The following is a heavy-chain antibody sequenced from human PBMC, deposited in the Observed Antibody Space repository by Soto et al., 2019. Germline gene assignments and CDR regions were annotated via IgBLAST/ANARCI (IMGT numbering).Heavy chain of an antibody. V-gene: IGHV3-48*02. CDR3: ARDRSSSYYYIDY. CDR1: GFTFSWFG. Sequence: EVQLVESGGGLLQPGGSLRLSCAASGFTFSWFGMNWVRQAPGKGLEWVSYISSGSNTINYAESGRGLFTISRDYAKNSLYLQMNSLGDDDTAVYYCARDRSSSYYYIDYWGHGTLVTVSS. D-gene: IGHD3-10*01. CDR2: ISSGSNTI. J-gene: IGHJ4*01.